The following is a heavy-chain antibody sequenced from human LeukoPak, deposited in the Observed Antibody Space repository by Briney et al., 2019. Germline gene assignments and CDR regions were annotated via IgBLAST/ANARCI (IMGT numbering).Heavy chain of an antibody. V-gene: IGHV3-7*04. CDR2: IKPDGSEK. CDR1: GLTFSTYW. J-gene: IGHJ4*02. D-gene: IGHD1-26*01. CDR3: ARGRSGSYSSLDY. Sequence: PVGSLRLSCAASGLTFSTYWMSWVRQAPGKGLEWLANIKPDGSEKYYVDSVKGRFTISRDNAKNSLYLQMKSLRAEDTAVYYCARGRSGSYSSLDYWGQGTLVTVSS.